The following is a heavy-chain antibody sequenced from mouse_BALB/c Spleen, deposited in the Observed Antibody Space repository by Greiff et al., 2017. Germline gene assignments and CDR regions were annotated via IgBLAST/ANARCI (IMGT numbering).Heavy chain of an antibody. D-gene: IGHD2-2*01. CDR3: ARDRYYGYSYWYFDV. CDR1: GFSLTSYG. CDR2: IWAGGST. V-gene: IGHV2-9*02. Sequence: VQLVESGPGLVAPSQSLSITCAVSGFSLTSYGVHWVRQPPGKGLEWLGVIWAGGSTNYNSALMSRLSISKDNSKSQVFLKMNSLQTDDTAMYYCARDRYYGYSYWYFDVWGAGTTVTVSS. J-gene: IGHJ1*01.